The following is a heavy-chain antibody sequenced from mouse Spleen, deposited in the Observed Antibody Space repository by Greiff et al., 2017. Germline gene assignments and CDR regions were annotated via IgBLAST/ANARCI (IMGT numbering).Heavy chain of an antibody. CDR2: IYPGDGDT. CDR1: GYAFSSSW. V-gene: IGHV1-82*01. Sequence: QVQLQQSGPELVKPGASVKISCKASGYAFSSSWMNWVKQRPGKGLEWIGRIYPGDGDTNYNGKFKGKATLTADKSSSTAYMQLSSLTSEDSAVYFCARSDYYGSRHWYFDVWGTGTTVTVSS. J-gene: IGHJ1*03. CDR3: ARSDYYGSRHWYFDV. D-gene: IGHD1-1*01.